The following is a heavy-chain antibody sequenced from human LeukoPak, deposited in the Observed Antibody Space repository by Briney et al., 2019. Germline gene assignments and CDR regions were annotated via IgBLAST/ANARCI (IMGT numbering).Heavy chain of an antibody. CDR2: ISGSDGNT. V-gene: IGHV3-23*01. CDR1: GFTFSKYA. J-gene: IGHJ4*02. D-gene: IGHD6-6*01. Sequence: GGSLRLSCAASGFTFSKYAMSWVRQAPGKGLEWVSAISGSDGNTFYADSVKGRFTISRDNSKNTLSLQMNSLRVEDTAVYFCARGSHYFDFWGQGTPVTVSS. CDR3: ARGSHYFDF.